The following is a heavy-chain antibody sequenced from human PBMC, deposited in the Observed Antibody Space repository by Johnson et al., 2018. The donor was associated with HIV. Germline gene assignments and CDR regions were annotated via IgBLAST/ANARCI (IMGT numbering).Heavy chain of an antibody. J-gene: IGHJ3*02. Sequence: VQLVESGGGLVQPGGSLRLSCAASGFTVSSYYMSWVRQAPGKGLEWVSVLVSGGSIYFADSVKGRFTISRDNSKNTLYLQMNSMRAEDTAVYYCARACRDGYTCDAFDIWGQGTMVTVSS. V-gene: IGHV3-66*01. D-gene: IGHD5-24*01. CDR1: GFTVSSYY. CDR2: LVSGGSI. CDR3: ARACRDGYTCDAFDI.